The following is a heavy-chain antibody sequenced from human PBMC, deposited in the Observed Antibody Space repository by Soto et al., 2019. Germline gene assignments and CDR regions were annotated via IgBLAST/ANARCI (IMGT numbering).Heavy chain of an antibody. V-gene: IGHV3-48*01. Sequence: GGSLRLSCAASGFTFSSYAMSWVRQAPGKGLEWVSYISSSSSSTIYYENSVKGRFTISRDNAKNSLYLQMNSLRAEDTAVYYWTRANYDCSTGDFDYWGQGTLVTVSS. CDR1: GFTFSSYA. J-gene: IGHJ4*02. CDR2: ISSSSSSTI. D-gene: IGHD3-3*01. CDR3: TRANYDCSTGDFDY.